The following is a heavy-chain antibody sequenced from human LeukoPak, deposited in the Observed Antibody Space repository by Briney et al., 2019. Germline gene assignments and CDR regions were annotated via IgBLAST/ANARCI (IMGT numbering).Heavy chain of an antibody. D-gene: IGHD3-22*01. Sequence: LGESLKISCKGSGYSFTSYWIGWVRPMPGKGLEWMGIIYPGDSDTRYSQSFQGHVTISADTSISTAYLQWSSLKASDTAMYYCARLDYDSSAYYFDYWGQGTLVTVSS. CDR2: IYPGDSDT. CDR3: ARLDYDSSAYYFDY. V-gene: IGHV5-51*01. CDR1: GYSFTSYW. J-gene: IGHJ4*02.